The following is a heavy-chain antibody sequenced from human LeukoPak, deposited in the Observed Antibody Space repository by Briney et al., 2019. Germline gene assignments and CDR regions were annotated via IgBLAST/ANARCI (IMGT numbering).Heavy chain of an antibody. V-gene: IGHV3-23*01. Sequence: GGALRLSGAASRFTLSSYGMTWVRQAPGKGLDWVSAISGSGTNTYYADSVKGRFTISRDTSKHTLYLQMNSVRAEDKAVYYCAKMEYYGSGSYRFDYWGQGTLVTVSS. CDR1: RFTLSSYG. J-gene: IGHJ4*02. CDR3: AKMEYYGSGSYRFDY. CDR2: ISGSGTNT. D-gene: IGHD3-10*01.